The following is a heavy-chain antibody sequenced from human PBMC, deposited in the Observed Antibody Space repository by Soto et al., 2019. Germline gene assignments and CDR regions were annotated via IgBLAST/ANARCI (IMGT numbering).Heavy chain of an antibody. CDR2: ISAYNGNT. V-gene: IGHV1-18*01. CDR1: GYTFSSYG. D-gene: IGHD2-2*01. Sequence: QVQLVRSGAEVKKPGASVKVSCKASGYTFSSYGITWLRQAPGQGLDWMGWISAYNGNTNYAQKLRGRVTFTTDTSTTTGYMELRRLRSDDTAVYYCARVPVVVPAATYYYFLDVWGKGTTVTVSS. CDR3: ARVPVVVPAATYYYFLDV. J-gene: IGHJ6*03.